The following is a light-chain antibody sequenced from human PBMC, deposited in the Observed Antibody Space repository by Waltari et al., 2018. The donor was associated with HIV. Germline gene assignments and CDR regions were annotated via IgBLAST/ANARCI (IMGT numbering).Light chain of an antibody. Sequence: QSALTQPASVSGSLGQSITVSCTGTTSDIGDYDYVSWYQQLPDKAPTLIIYEFSHLPSVFSHRFAGSKSGNTASLTISGLQSDDESTYFCSSYTAANTILFGGGTKLTVL. V-gene: IGLV2-14*01. CDR2: EFS. J-gene: IGLJ2*01. CDR1: TSDIGDYDY. CDR3: SSYTAANTIL.